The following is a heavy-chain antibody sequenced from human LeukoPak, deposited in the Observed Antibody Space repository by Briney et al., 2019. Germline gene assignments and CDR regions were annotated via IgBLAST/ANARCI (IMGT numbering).Heavy chain of an antibody. D-gene: IGHD3-3*01. Sequence: ASVKVSCKVSGYALTELSMHWVRQAPGKGLEWMGGFDPEDGETIYAQKFQGRVTMTEDTSTDTAYMELSSLRSEDTAVYYCATDRRDFWSGYHLGMDVWGHGTTVTVSS. CDR2: FDPEDGET. CDR3: ATDRRDFWSGYHLGMDV. V-gene: IGHV1-24*01. J-gene: IGHJ6*02. CDR1: GYALTELS.